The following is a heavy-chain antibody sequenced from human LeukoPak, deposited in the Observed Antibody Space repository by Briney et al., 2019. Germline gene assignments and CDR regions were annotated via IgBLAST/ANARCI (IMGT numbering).Heavy chain of an antibody. Sequence: ASVKVSCKASGYSVTTFGISWVRQAPGQGPEGRGWISAYNGKSNYLQKFQGRDTMTADASTSTAYMELRSLRFDDMAVYYCTRDLGNYDSWSGYSISFDYWGQETLVTVSS. V-gene: IGHV1-18*03. CDR1: GYSVTTFG. CDR2: ISAYNGKS. D-gene: IGHD3-3*01. CDR3: TRDLGNYDSWSGYSISFDY. J-gene: IGHJ4*02.